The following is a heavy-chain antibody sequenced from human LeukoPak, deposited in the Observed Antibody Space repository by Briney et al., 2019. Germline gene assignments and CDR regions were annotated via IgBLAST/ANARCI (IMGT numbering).Heavy chain of an antibody. CDR1: GYAFTDYY. CDR3: ARVEDYGGNYYLFDY. D-gene: IGHD4-23*01. CDR2: INPNTGVT. J-gene: IGHJ4*02. Sequence: ASVKVSCKASGYAFTDYYLNWVRQAPGQGLEWMDQINPNTGVTDYAQKFQGRVSMTRDTSINTAYIEVSRLTSDDTAVYYCARVEDYGGNYYLFDYWGQGTLVTVSS. V-gene: IGHV1-2*06.